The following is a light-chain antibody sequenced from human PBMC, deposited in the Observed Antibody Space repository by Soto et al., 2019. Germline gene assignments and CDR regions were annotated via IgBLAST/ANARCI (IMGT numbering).Light chain of an antibody. J-gene: IGKJ4*01. CDR2: EVS. CDR3: QQLESYPST. V-gene: IGKV2-30*01. Sequence: DVVMTQSPLSLPVTLGQPASISCRSSQSIVYSNGISYLTWFQQRPGQSPRRLIYEVSNRDSGVPDRFSGSGSGTDFTLTISSLQPEDFATYYCQQLESYPSTFGGGTKV. CDR1: QSIVYSNGISY.